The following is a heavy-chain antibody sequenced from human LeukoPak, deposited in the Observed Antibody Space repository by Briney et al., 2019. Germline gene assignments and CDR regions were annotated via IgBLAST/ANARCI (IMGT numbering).Heavy chain of an antibody. D-gene: IGHD2-21*01. CDR2: IYSGGST. V-gene: IGHV3-66*01. CDR1: GFTVSSNY. CDR3: ARDGGPMLGPIPGGHAEYFQH. J-gene: IGHJ1*01. Sequence: GGSLRLSCAASGFTVSSNYMSWVRQAPGKGLEWVSVIYSGGSTYYADSVKGRFTISRDNSKNTLYLQMKSLRAEDTAVYYCARDGGPMLGPIPGGHAEYFQHWGQGTLVTVSS.